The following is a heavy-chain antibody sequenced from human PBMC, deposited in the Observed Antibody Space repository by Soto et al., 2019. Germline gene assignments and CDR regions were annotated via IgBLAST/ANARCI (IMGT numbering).Heavy chain of an antibody. Sequence: QVQLQESGPGLVKPSETLSLTCTVSGGSISSYYWSWIRQPPGKGLEWIGYIYYGGSTNYNPSLGSRATXSXXXSXXQFSLKLNSVTAADTAVYYCARDGSSWYPSEYFHHWGQGTLVTVSS. CDR1: GGSISSYY. V-gene: IGHV4-59*01. CDR3: ARDGSSWYPSEYFHH. CDR2: IYYGGST. D-gene: IGHD6-13*01. J-gene: IGHJ1*01.